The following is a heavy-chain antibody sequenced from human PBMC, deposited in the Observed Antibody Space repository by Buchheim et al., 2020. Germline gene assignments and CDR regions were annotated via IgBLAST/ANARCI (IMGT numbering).Heavy chain of an antibody. D-gene: IGHD2-8*02. CDR2: VSYSGST. J-gene: IGHJ5*02. CDR3: ARGLTGGLSPFDP. Sequence: QVQLQESGPGLVKPSENLSLTCNVSGGSVNGYFWSWIRQPPGKGLEWIGCVSYSGSTHYNPSLESRVTISVDTPKNQFSLKLTYVTAADTAVYYCARGLTGGLSPFDPWGQGTL. CDR1: GGSVNGYF. V-gene: IGHV4-59*02.